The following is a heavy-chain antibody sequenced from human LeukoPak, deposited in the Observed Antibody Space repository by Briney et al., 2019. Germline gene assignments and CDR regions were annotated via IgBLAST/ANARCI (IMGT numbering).Heavy chain of an antibody. Sequence: ASVKVSCKASDYTFITYGLSWVRQAPGQGLEWMGWINTYNVNTNYAQKLQGRVTMTTDTSTNTAYMELRSLRSDDTAVYYCARDRSEHYDRSAYSWNDAFDLWGQGTMVTVSS. CDR1: DYTFITYG. CDR2: INTYNVNT. CDR3: ARDRSEHYDRSAYSWNDAFDL. J-gene: IGHJ3*01. V-gene: IGHV1-18*01. D-gene: IGHD3-22*01.